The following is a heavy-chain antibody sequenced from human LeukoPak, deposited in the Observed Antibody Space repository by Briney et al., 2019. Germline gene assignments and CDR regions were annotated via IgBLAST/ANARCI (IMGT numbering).Heavy chain of an antibody. CDR1: GGSISSSSYY. V-gene: IGHV4-39*07. Sequence: SETLSLTCTVSGGSISSSSYYWGWIRQPPGKGLEWIGSIYYSGSTYYNPSLKSRVTISVDTSKNQFSLKLSSVTAADTAVYYCARDLDDFWSGNNWFDPWGQGTLVTVSS. CDR2: IYYSGST. D-gene: IGHD3-3*01. CDR3: ARDLDDFWSGNNWFDP. J-gene: IGHJ5*02.